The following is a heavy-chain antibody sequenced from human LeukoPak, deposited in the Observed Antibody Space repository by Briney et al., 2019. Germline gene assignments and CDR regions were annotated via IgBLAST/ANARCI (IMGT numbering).Heavy chain of an antibody. CDR1: GGSISSSSYY. J-gene: IGHJ4*02. CDR2: TYYSGST. V-gene: IGHV4-39*07. Sequence: PSETLSLTCTVSGGSISSSSYYWGWIRQPPGKGLEWIGSTYYSGSTYYNPSLKSRVTISVDTSKNQFSLKLSSVTAADTAVYYCARVSGTAMVTFHFDYWGQGTLVTVSS. CDR3: ARVSGTAMVTFHFDY. D-gene: IGHD5-18*01.